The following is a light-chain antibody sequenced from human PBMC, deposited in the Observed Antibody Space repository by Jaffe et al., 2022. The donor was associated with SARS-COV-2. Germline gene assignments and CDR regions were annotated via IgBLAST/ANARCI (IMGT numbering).Light chain of an antibody. CDR3: QQYNDSPGT. V-gene: IGKV3-15*01. J-gene: IGKJ1*01. CDR1: QSFSSN. CDR2: GAS. Sequence: EIVMTQSPATLSVSPGERATLSCRASQSFSSNLAWYQQKPGQAPRLLIYGASTRATGIPARFSGSGSGTEFTLTISSLQSEDFAVYYCQQYNDSPGTFGQGTKVEV.